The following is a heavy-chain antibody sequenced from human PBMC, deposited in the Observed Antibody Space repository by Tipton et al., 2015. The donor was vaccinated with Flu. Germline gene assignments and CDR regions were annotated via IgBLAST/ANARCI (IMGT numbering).Heavy chain of an antibody. Sequence: TLSLTCTVSGGSISNGNYYWSWIRQPPGKGLEWIGYIYYSGSTYYSPSLKSRATISIDKSKNQFSLKLSSVTAADSAVYYCAIRQQGTHYFDYWGQGTPVTVSS. V-gene: IGHV4-30-4*01. CDR1: GGSISNGNYY. CDR3: AIRQQGTHYFDY. D-gene: IGHD6-13*01. J-gene: IGHJ4*02. CDR2: IYYSGST.